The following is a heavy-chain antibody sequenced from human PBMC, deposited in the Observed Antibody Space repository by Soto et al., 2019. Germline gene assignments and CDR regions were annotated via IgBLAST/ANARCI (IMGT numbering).Heavy chain of an antibody. CDR3: TVGGIVGDTTVEY. CDR2: IRSKAYGGTT. J-gene: IGHJ4*02. CDR1: GFTFGDYA. Sequence: RLSCRASGFTFGDYAMSWVRQAPGKGLEWVGFIRSKAYGGTTEYAASVKGRFTISRDDSKSIAYLQMNSLKTEDTAVYYCTVGGIVGDTTVEYLGKETLVAISS. V-gene: IGHV3-49*04. D-gene: IGHD1-26*01.